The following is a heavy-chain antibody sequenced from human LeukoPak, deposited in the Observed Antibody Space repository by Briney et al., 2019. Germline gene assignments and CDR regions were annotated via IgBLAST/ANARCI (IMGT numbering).Heavy chain of an antibody. D-gene: IGHD4-23*01. V-gene: IGHV1-18*01. CDR2: ISGNNDNP. Sequence: ASVTVSCKASGYTFSKFGIAWVRQAPGQGLEWMGWISGNNDNPQSAQDLQGRVTVTTDRSTSTAYMELRSLRHDDTAVYYCARGDGGNPWDAFVIWGEGTMVTVSS. CDR1: GYTFSKFG. J-gene: IGHJ3*02. CDR3: ARGDGGNPWDAFVI.